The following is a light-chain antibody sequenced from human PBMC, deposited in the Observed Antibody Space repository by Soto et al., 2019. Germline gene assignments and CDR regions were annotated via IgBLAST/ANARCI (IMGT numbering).Light chain of an antibody. CDR1: QGIANF. Sequence: IQLTQSPSSLSASVGDRVTISCRASQGIANFLAWYQQKPGKAPKLLIYGASTLQSVVPSRCGGSASGTDFTLTISSLQPEDLATYYCQHLNSFPIPFGPGTKVDIK. CDR2: GAS. V-gene: IGKV1-9*01. CDR3: QHLNSFPIP. J-gene: IGKJ3*01.